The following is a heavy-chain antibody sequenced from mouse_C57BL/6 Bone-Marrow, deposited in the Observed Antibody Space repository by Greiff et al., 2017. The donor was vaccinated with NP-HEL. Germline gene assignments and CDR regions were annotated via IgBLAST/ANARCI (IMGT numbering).Heavy chain of an antibody. CDR3: ARDPSPLITTVVARGYFDV. CDR1: GYSITSGYY. Sequence: ESGPGLVKPSQSLSLTCSVTGYSITSGYYWNWIRQFPGNKLEWMGYISYDGSNNYNPSLENRISITRDTSKNQFFLKLNSVTTEDTATYYCARDPSPLITTVVARGYFDVWGTGTTVTVSS. D-gene: IGHD1-1*01. CDR2: ISYDGSN. J-gene: IGHJ1*03. V-gene: IGHV3-6*01.